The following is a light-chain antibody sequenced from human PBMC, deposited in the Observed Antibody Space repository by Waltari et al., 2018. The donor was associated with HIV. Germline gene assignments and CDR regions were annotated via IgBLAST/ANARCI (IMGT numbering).Light chain of an antibody. CDR1: SSAVGSYSR. CDR2: EVS. CDR3: SSDTSSSTVV. Sequence: QSALTQPPSVSGSPGQSVTISCTGTSSAVGSYSRVSWSQQPPGPAPKLMIYEVSHRPSGVPDRFSGSKSGNTASLTISGLQAEDEGNYYCSSDTSSSTVVFGGGTKLTVL. V-gene: IGLV2-18*02. J-gene: IGLJ2*01.